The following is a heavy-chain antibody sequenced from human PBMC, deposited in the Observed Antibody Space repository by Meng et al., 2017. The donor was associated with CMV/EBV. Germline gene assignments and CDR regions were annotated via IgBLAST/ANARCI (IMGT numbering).Heavy chain of an antibody. Sequence: SVKVSCKASGYTFTSYDINWVRQATGQGLEWMGGIIPIFGTANYAQKFQGRVTITTDESTSTAYMELSSLRSEDTAVYYCAREGIVGATTIDYWGQGTLVTVSS. CDR3: AREGIVGATTIDY. CDR2: IIPIFGTA. D-gene: IGHD1-26*01. V-gene: IGHV1-69*05. J-gene: IGHJ4*02. CDR1: GYTFTSYD.